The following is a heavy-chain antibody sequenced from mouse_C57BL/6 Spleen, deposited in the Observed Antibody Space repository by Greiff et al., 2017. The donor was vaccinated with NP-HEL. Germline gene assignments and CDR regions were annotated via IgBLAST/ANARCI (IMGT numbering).Heavy chain of an antibody. D-gene: IGHD3-2*01. CDR1: GYTFTSYW. CDR2: IYPGNSDT. V-gene: IGHV1-5*01. CDR3: CDSSGYWYFDV. J-gene: IGHJ1*03. Sequence: VQLQQSGTVLARPGASVKLSCKTSGYTFTSYWMHWVKQRPGQGLEWIGAIYPGNSDTSYNQKFKGKAKLTAVTSASTAYMALSSLTNEDYEVSYCCDSSGYWYFDVWGTGTTVTVSS.